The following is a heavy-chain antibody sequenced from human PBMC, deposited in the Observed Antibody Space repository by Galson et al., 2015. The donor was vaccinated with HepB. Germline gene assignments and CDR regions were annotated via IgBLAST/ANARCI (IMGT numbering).Heavy chain of an antibody. CDR1: GFTFSSYA. Sequence: SLRLSCAASGFTFSSYAMHWVRQAPGKGLEWVAVISYDGSNKYYADSVKGRFTISRDNSKNTLYLQMNSLRAEDTAVYYCARDAQIAAADRSFDYWGQGTLVTVSS. J-gene: IGHJ4*02. D-gene: IGHD6-13*01. CDR2: ISYDGSNK. V-gene: IGHV3-30*04. CDR3: ARDAQIAAADRSFDY.